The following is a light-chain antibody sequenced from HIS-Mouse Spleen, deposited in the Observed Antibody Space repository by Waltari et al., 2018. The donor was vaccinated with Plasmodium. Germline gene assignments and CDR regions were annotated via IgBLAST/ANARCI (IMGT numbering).Light chain of an antibody. CDR3: QQYNNWPPTWT. Sequence: EIVMTQSPATLSVSPGERATLSCRASQSVSSNLAWYQQKPGHAPRLLIDGASTRATGIPARFSGSGSGTEFTLTISSMQSEDFAVYYCQQYNNWPPTWTFGQGTKVEIK. CDR2: GAS. CDR1: QSVSSN. V-gene: IGKV3-15*01. J-gene: IGKJ1*01.